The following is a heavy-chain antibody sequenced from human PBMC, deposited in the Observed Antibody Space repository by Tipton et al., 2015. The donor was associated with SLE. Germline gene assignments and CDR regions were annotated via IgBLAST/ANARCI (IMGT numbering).Heavy chain of an antibody. CDR2: VYPGDSDA. CDR1: GYTFSNYC. V-gene: IGHV5-51*03. Sequence: QLVQSGVEVKKPGESLKISCKGSGYTFSNYCVGWVRQMPGDDLELMGIVYPGDSDARYSPSFQGQVTISADKSISTAYLQWSSLKASDTAMYYCARGGHCSGGSCYWAPYYFDYWGQGTLVTVSS. J-gene: IGHJ4*02. CDR3: ARGGHCSGGSCYWAPYYFDY. D-gene: IGHD2-15*01.